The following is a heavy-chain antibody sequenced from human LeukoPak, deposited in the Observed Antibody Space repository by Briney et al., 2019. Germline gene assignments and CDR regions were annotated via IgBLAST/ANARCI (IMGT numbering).Heavy chain of an antibody. Sequence: ASVKVSCKASGGTFSSYAISWVRQAPGQGLEWMGWISAYNANTLYAQKFQGRVTMTTDTSTSTAYMELRGLRSDDTAVYYCARIGCSSTSCYGNSVDPWGQGTLVTVSS. D-gene: IGHD2-2*01. CDR2: ISAYNANT. CDR1: GGTFSSYA. J-gene: IGHJ5*02. V-gene: IGHV1-18*01. CDR3: ARIGCSSTSCYGNSVDP.